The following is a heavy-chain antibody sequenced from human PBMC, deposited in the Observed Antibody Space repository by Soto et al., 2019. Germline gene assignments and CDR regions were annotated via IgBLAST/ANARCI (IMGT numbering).Heavy chain of an antibody. CDR2: ISYDGSNK. J-gene: IGHJ6*03. V-gene: IGHV3-30*18. CDR3: AKDHLRRRYYMDV. CDR1: GFTFSSYG. Sequence: HPGGSLRLSCAASGFTFSSYGMHWVRQAPGKGLEWVAVISYDGSNKYYADSVKGRFTISRDNSKTTLYLQMNSLRAEDTAVYYCAKDHLRRRYYMDVWGKGTTVTVSS. D-gene: IGHD4-17*01.